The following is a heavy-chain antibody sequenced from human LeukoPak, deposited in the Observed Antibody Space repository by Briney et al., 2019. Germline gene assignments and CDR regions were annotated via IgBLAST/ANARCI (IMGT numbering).Heavy chain of an antibody. CDR3: AREKDDHGDPGPLDA. V-gene: IGHV3-74*01. Sequence: GESLKISCSASGFMFRKSWRHWVRQVPGKGLVWVARIYNDGSTTNYADSVKGRFTISRDNAANTLFLQMSSLRAEDTAVYYCAREKDDHGDPGPLDAWGQGDLVTVSS. CDR1: GFMFRKSW. CDR2: IYNDGSTT. J-gene: IGHJ5*02. D-gene: IGHD4-17*01.